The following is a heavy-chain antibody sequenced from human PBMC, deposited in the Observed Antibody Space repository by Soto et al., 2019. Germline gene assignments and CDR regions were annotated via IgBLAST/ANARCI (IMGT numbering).Heavy chain of an antibody. CDR1: GFIFRSFW. D-gene: IGHD3-10*01. CDR2: INQDGTER. V-gene: IGHV3-7*02. J-gene: IGHJ4*02. CDR3: VPGPWARGVTFVTD. Sequence: EVQVVESGGGLVQPGESLRLSCTASGFIFRSFWMSWVRQSPGKGLEWVANINQDGTERYYVDSVKGRFTISRDNAKNSWYLQMNGLRDEDTAVYYCVPGPWARGVTFVTDLGQGTLVTVSA.